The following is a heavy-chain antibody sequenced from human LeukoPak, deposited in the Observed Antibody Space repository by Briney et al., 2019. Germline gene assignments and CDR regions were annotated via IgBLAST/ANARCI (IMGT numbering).Heavy chain of an antibody. CDR1: GFTFSSYG. V-gene: IGHV3-33*06. D-gene: IGHD3-16*01. CDR2: IWYDGSNK. Sequence: PGGSLRLSCAASGFTFSSYGMHWVRQAPGKGLEWVAVIWYDGSNKYYADSVKGRFTISRDNSKNTLYLQMNSLRAEDTAVYYCAKDLSGGPSPPGADYWGQGTLVTVSS. J-gene: IGHJ4*02. CDR3: AKDLSGGPSPPGADY.